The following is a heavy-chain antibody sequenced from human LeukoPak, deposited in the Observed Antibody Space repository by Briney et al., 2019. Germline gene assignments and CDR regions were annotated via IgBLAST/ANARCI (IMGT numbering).Heavy chain of an antibody. D-gene: IGHD7-27*01. CDR1: GFTFSSYA. CDR3: AKDLAWGLDY. V-gene: IGHV3-30-3*01. Sequence: SGGSLRLSCAASGFTFSSYAMHWVRQAPGKGLEWVAVISYDGSNKYYADSVKGRFTISRDNSKNTLYLQMNNLRAEDTAVYYCAKDLAWGLDYWGQGTPVTVSS. CDR2: ISYDGSNK. J-gene: IGHJ4*02.